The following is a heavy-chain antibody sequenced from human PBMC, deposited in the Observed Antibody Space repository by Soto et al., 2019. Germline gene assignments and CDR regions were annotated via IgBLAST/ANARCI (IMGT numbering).Heavy chain of an antibody. CDR2: IYYSGST. Sequence: SETLSLTCTVSGGSVSSYYWSWIRQPPGKGLEWIGYIYYSGSTNYNPSLKSRVTISVDTSKNQFSLKLSSVTAADTAVYHCARAASSTSSYYYMDVWGKGTTVTVSS. D-gene: IGHD2-2*01. CDR1: GGSVSSYY. V-gene: IGHV4-59*02. CDR3: ARAASSTSSYYYMDV. J-gene: IGHJ6*03.